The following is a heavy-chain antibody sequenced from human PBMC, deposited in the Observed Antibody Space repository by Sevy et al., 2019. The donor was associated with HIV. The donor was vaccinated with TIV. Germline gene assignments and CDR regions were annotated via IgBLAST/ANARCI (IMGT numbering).Heavy chain of an antibody. CDR3: ATTKDYYDSSGYPFDY. CDR2: FDPEDGRT. D-gene: IGHD3-22*01. V-gene: IGHV1-24*01. CDR1: GYTLTDFS. J-gene: IGHJ4*02. Sequence: ASVKVSCKLSGYTLTDFSMHWVRQAPGKGLEWVATFDPEDGRTIYEQKFQGRVTMTEDTSTDTAYMELNSLRSDDTAGYYCATTKDYYDSSGYPFDYWGQGTQVTVSS.